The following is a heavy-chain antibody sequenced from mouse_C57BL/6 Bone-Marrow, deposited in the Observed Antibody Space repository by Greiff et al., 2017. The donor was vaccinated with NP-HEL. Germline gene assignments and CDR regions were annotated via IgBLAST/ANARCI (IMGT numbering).Heavy chain of an antibody. CDR3: ARPPYYSNYGYFDV. CDR1: GFTFSSYA. J-gene: IGHJ1*03. V-gene: IGHV5-4*03. D-gene: IGHD2-5*01. Sequence: EVKVVESGGGLVKPGGSLKLSCAASGFTFSSYAMSWVRQTPEKRLEWVATISDGGSYTYYPDNVKGRFTISRDNAKNNLYLQMSHLKSEDTAMYYCARPPYYSNYGYFDVWGTGTTVTVSS. CDR2: ISDGGSYT.